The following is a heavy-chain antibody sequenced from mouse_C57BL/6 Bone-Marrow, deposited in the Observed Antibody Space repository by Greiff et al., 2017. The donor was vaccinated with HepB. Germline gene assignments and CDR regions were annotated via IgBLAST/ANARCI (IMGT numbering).Heavy chain of an antibody. CDR1: GFSFNTYA. J-gene: IGHJ3*01. D-gene: IGHD1-1*01. V-gene: IGHV10-1*01. CDR2: IRSKSNNYAT. CDR3: VRHNTVVARGFAY. Sequence: DVQLVESGGGLVQPKGSLKLSCAASGFSFNTYAMNWVRQAPGKGLEWVARIRSKSNNYATYYADSVKDRFTISRDDSESMLYLQMNNLKTEDTAMYYCVRHNTVVARGFAYWGQGTLVTVSA.